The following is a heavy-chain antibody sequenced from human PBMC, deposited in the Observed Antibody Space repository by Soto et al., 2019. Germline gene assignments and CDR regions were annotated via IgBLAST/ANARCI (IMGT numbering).Heavy chain of an antibody. D-gene: IGHD1-26*01. CDR3: RGSYGAFDI. CDR2: ISYDGSNK. CDR1: GFTFSSYG. J-gene: IGHJ3*02. Sequence: PGGSLRLSCAASGFTFSSYGKHWVRQAPGKGLEWVAVISYDGSNKYYADSVKGRFTISRDNSKNTLYLQMNSLRAEDTARYYCRGSYGAFDIWGQGTMVTVSS. V-gene: IGHV3-30*03.